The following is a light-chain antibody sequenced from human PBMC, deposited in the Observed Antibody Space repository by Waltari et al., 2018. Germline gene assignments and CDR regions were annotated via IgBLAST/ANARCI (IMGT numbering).Light chain of an antibody. V-gene: IGLV2-11*01. CDR3: CSYAGIWV. Sequence: QSALTQPRSVSGSPGQSVTISCTGTGSDVGAFTSVSWYQQHPGKAPKLVIFDVTKRPSGVPDRFSGSKSGTSASLTVSGLQAEDEADYYCCSYAGIWVFGGGTKLTVL. CDR1: GSDVGAFTS. CDR2: DVT. J-gene: IGLJ3*02.